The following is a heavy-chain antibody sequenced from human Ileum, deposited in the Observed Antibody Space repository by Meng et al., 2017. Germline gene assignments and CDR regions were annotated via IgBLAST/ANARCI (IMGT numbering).Heavy chain of an antibody. D-gene: IGHD5-12*01. CDR1: GDSFTDYY. Sequence: QLQLMQWGAGMLKPSETLSLTCNVYGDSFTDYYWNWIRQPPGKGLEWIGEIHYSGSTNYNPSLESRVTISVDTSKNQFSLRLTSVTAADTAMYYCARDRLRQLDFWGQGTLVTVSS. V-gene: IGHV4-34*01. CDR2: IHYSGST. J-gene: IGHJ4*02. CDR3: ARDRLRQLDF.